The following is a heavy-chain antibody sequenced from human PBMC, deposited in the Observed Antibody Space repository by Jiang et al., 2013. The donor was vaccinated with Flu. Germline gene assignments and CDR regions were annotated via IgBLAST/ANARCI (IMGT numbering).Heavy chain of an antibody. CDR1: GFTFSSYS. V-gene: IGHV3-21*01. CDR2: ISSSSSYI. D-gene: IGHD2-8*02. J-gene: IGHJ6*03. CDR3: ARDAHCTGGVCYGLNYYYYYYMDV. Sequence: CAASGFTFSSYSMNWVRQAPGKGLEWVSSISSSSSYIYYADSVKGRFTISRDNAKNSLYLQMNSLRAEDTAVYYCARDAHCTGGVCYGLNYYYYYYMDVWGKGTTVTVSS.